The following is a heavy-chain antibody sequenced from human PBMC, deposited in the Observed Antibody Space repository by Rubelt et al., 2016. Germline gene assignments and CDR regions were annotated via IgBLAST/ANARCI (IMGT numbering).Heavy chain of an antibody. CDR3: ARLLRSYWYFDL. V-gene: IGHV4-39*01. J-gene: IGHJ2*01. CDR1: GGSISSSSYY. CDR2: IYYSGST. Sequence: QVQLQESGPGLVKPSETLSLTCTVSGGSISSSSYYWGWLRQPPGKGLEWIGSIYYSGSTYYNPSLKSRVTISVDTSKNQFSLKLSSVTAEDTAVHYCARLLRSYWYFDLWGRGTLVTVSS.